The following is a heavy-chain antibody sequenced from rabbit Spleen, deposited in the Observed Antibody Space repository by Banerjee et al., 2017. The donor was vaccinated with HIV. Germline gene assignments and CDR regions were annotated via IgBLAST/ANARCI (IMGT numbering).Heavy chain of an antibody. D-gene: IGHD3-3*01. V-gene: IGHV1S45*01. CDR2: IYAGSSGKT. CDR3: ARDLVVAIGWNFNL. Sequence: QQQLEESGGGLVKPGGTLTLTCTASGFDFSSSCWICWVRQAPGKGLEWIACIYAGSSGKTYYASWAKGRFTISKTSSTSATLQMTTLTAADTATYFCARDLVVAIGWNFNLWGPGTLVTVS. J-gene: IGHJ4*01. CDR1: GFDFSSSCW.